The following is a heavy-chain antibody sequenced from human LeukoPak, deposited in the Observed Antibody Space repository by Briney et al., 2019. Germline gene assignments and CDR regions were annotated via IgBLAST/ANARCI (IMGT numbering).Heavy chain of an antibody. CDR3: ARDRGLVAEEDTDY. CDR2: IYYSGST. V-gene: IGHV4-39*02. CDR1: GGSISSSSYY. D-gene: IGHD6-19*01. J-gene: IGHJ4*02. Sequence: SETLSLTCTVSGGSISSSSYYWGWIRQPPGKGLEWIGSIYYSGSTYYNPSLKSRVTISVDTSKNQFSLKLSSVTAADTAVYYCARDRGLVAEEDTDYWGQGTLVTVSS.